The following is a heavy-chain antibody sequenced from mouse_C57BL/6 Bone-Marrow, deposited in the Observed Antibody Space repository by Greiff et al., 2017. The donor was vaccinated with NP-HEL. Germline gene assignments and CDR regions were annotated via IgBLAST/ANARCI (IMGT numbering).Heavy chain of an antibody. CDR1: GYTFTSYW. D-gene: IGHD2-3*01. J-gene: IGHJ3*01. V-gene: IGHV1-53*01. CDR3: ARTGGYYVWFAY. Sequence: QVQLQQPGTELVKPGGSVKLSCKASGYTFTSYWMHWVKQRPGQGLEWIGNINPSNGGTKYNEKFKSKATLRVDTSSSIAYMQLSSLTSEDSAVYYGARTGGYYVWFAYWGQGTLVTVSA. CDR2: INPSNGGT.